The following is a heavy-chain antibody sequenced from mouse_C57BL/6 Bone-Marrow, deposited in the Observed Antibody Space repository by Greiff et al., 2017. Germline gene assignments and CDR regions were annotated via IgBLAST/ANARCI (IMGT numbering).Heavy chain of an antibody. Sequence: VQLQESGAELARPGASVKMSCKASGYTFTSYTMHWVNQRPGQGLEWIGYINPSSGYTKYNQKFKDKATLTADKSSSTAYMQLSSLTSEDSAVSYCAMRSTVGATDGDFDVWGTGTTVTVSS. CDR2: INPSSGYT. CDR3: AMRSTVGATDGDFDV. CDR1: GYTFTSYT. D-gene: IGHD1-1*01. V-gene: IGHV1-4*01. J-gene: IGHJ1*03.